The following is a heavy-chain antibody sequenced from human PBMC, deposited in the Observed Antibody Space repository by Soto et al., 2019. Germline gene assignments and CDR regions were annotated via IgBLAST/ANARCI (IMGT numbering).Heavy chain of an antibody. CDR3: ARGPKTVTTVWFDP. J-gene: IGHJ5*02. V-gene: IGHV1-69*08. Sequence: QVQLVQSGAEVKKPGSSVKVSCKASGGTFSSYTISWVRQAPGQGLEWMGRIIPIIGTANYAQRFQGRVTITADKSTSTAYMELSSLRSEDTAVYYCARGPKTVTTVWFDPWGQGTLVTVSS. CDR2: IIPIIGTA. CDR1: GGTFSSYT. D-gene: IGHD4-17*01.